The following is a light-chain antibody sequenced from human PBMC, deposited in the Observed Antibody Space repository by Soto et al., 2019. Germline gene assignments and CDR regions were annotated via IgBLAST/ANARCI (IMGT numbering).Light chain of an antibody. V-gene: IGLV2-23*02. Sequence: QSVLPQPASVSVSPGQSITISCTGTSSDVGRYNLVSWYQHFPGKAPKVMLYPVSKRPSGVSNRFSGSKSGNTASLTISRLQAEDEGNYYCRSFAGSTTPLYVFGTGTKVTDL. CDR1: SSDVGRYNL. CDR3: RSFAGSTTPLYV. J-gene: IGLJ1*01. CDR2: PVS.